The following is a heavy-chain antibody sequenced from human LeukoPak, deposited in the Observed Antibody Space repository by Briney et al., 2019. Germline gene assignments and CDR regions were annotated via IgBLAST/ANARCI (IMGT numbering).Heavy chain of an antibody. D-gene: IGHD3-3*01. CDR2: IIPILGTA. CDR1: GGTFSSYA. CDR3: ARGVTWSGYYLDY. J-gene: IGHJ4*02. Sequence: GASVKVSCKASGGTFSSYAISWVRQAPGQGLEWMGRIIPILGTANYAQKFQGRVTITTDESTSTAYMELSSLRSEDTAVYYCARGVTWSGYYLDYWGQGTLVTVSS. V-gene: IGHV1-69*11.